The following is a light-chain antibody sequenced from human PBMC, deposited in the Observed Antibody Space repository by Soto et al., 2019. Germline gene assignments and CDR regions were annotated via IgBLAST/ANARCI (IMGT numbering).Light chain of an antibody. V-gene: IGKV1-39*01. J-gene: IGKJ2*01. CDR2: AGT. CDR3: HQTYRTPYT. CDR1: QSIAVF. Sequence: DIQMTQSPSSLSASVGDRVTITCRASQSIAVFLNWYQRMPRKAPKLLIYAGTGLQSGVPSRFSGSGAGTDFTLTISSLQPEDFATYYCHQTYRTPYTFGQGTNLEIK.